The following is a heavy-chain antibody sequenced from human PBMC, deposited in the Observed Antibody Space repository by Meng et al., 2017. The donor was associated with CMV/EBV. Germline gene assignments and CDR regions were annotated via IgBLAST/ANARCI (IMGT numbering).Heavy chain of an antibody. J-gene: IGHJ4*02. V-gene: IGHV3-73*01. D-gene: IGHD6-19*01. Sequence: GESLKISCAASGFTFSGSAMHWVRQASGKGLEWVGRIRSKANSYATAYAASVKGRFTISRDDSKNTAYLQMNSLKTEDTAVYYCTVRIAVAGTIDYWGQGTLVTVSP. CDR1: GFTFSGSA. CDR3: TVRIAVAGTIDY. CDR2: IRSKANSYAT.